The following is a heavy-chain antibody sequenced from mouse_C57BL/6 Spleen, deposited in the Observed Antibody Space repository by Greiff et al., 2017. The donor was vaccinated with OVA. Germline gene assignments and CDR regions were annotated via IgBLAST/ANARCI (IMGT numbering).Heavy chain of an antibody. CDR1: GYTFTSSW. J-gene: IGHJ3*01. Sequence: QVQLKQPGAELVKPGASVKLSCKASGYTFTSSWMHWVKQRPGQGLEWIGMIHPNSGSTNYNEKFKSKATLTVDKSSSTAYMQLSSLTSEDAAVYCGARDGAAQAAWFAYWGQGTLVTVSA. D-gene: IGHD3-2*02. CDR2: IHPNSGST. V-gene: IGHV1-64*01. CDR3: ARDGAAQAAWFAY.